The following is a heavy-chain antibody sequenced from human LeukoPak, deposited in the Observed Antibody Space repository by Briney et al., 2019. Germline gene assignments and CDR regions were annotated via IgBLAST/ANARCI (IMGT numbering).Heavy chain of an antibody. CDR2: INPDSGGT. J-gene: IGHJ4*02. V-gene: IGHV1-2*02. D-gene: IGHD3-3*01. CDR3: ARDHIIQAVWTKFDS. Sequence: ASVKVSCKTSGYTFTGYYIHWVRQAPGQGLEWMGWINPDSGGTDYSQKFQGRVTMTRDTSVNTAYMQLNMLRSDDTALYFCARDHIIQAVWTKFDSWGQGTLVTVSS. CDR1: GYTFTGYY.